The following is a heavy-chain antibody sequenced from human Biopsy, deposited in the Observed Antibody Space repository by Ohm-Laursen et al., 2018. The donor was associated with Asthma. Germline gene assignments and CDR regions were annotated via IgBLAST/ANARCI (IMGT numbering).Heavy chain of an antibody. V-gene: IGHV4-39*01. D-gene: IGHD2-2*01. Sequence: GTLSLTWTVSGASITSSAYYWGWIRQPPGKGLEWIGSMYYGETTYYSPSLKSRVTISVGTSKNQFSLILSSVTAADTAVYYCARHDHRWDTYADFWGQGTLVTVSS. CDR1: GASITSSAYY. J-gene: IGHJ4*02. CDR3: ARHDHRWDTYADF. CDR2: MYYGETT.